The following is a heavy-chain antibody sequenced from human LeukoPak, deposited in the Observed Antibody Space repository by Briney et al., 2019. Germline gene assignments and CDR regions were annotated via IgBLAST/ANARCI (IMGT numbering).Heavy chain of an antibody. D-gene: IGHD6-13*01. CDR3: AKSPGIAAAGPFDY. CDR1: GFTFSSYA. J-gene: IGHJ4*02. Sequence: GGSLRLSCAASGFTFSSYAMRWVRQAPGKGLEWVSAISGSGGSTYYVDSVKGRFTISRDNSKNTLYLQMNSLRAEDTAVYYCAKSPGIAAAGPFDYWGQGTLVTVSS. CDR2: ISGSGGST. V-gene: IGHV3-23*01.